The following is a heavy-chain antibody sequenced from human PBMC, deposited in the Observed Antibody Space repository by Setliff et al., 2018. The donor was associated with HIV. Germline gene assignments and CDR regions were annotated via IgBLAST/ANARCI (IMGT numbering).Heavy chain of an antibody. D-gene: IGHD6-19*01. CDR3: ARWVYNSAWSLDY. V-gene: IGHV4-61*09. CDR1: GGSVNSGNYH. Sequence: PSETLSLTCSVSGGSVNSGNYHWAWIRQPAGKGLEWIGHIYTSGSPHYKSSLTSRLTISPDTSRNQFSLKLTSVTAADSATYYCARWVYNSAWSLDYWGQGTLVTSPQ. CDR2: IYTSGSP. J-gene: IGHJ4*02.